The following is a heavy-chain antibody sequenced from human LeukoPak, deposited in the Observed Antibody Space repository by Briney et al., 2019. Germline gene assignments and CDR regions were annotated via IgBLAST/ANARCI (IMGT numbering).Heavy chain of an antibody. CDR3: ARDSSGYYLSYFDY. J-gene: IGHJ4*02. CDR2: ISSSGSTI. Sequence: GGSLRLSCAASGFTFSSYEMNWVRQAPGKGLEWVSYISSSGSTIYYADSVKGRFTISRDNAKNSLYLQMNSLRAEDTVVYYCARDSSGYYLSYFDYWGQGTLVTVSS. D-gene: IGHD3-22*01. CDR1: GFTFSSYE. V-gene: IGHV3-48*03.